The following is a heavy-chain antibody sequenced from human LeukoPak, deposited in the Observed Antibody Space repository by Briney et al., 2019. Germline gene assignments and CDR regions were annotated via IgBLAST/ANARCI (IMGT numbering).Heavy chain of an antibody. D-gene: IGHD2-15*01. CDR2: IYYSGST. V-gene: IGHV4-59*01. CDR3: ARRYCSGGSCFNDY. Sequence: SETLSLTCTVSDGSISSYYWSWIRQPPGKGLEWIGYIYYSGSTNYNPSLKSRVTISVDTSKNQFSLKLSSVTAADTAVYYCARRYCSGGSCFNDYWGQGTLVTVSS. CDR1: DGSISSYY. J-gene: IGHJ4*02.